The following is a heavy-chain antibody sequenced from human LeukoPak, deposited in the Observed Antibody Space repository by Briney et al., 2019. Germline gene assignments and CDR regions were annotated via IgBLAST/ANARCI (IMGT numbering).Heavy chain of an antibody. V-gene: IGHV3-33*08. J-gene: IGHJ6*02. Sequence: GGSLRLSCAASGFTFSNYDMNWVRQAPGKGLEWVAVIWYDGSNKYYADSVKGRFTVSRDNSKNTLYLQMNSPRAEDTAVYYCARVNIVVVPAALYYYGMDVWGQGTTVTVSS. D-gene: IGHD2-2*01. CDR1: GFTFSNYD. CDR2: IWYDGSNK. CDR3: ARVNIVVVPAALYYYGMDV.